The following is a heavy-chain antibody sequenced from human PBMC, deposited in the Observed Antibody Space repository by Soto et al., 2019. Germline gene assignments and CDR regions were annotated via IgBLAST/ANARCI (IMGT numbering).Heavy chain of an antibody. CDR1: GASIITNNYF. D-gene: IGHD4-17*01. J-gene: IGHJ4*02. CDR2: ISYSGRT. CDR3: ARRRASDYGGNHHPYYFDR. V-gene: IGHV4-39*01. Sequence: SETLSLTCTVSGASIITNNYFWVWIRQSPRRGLELIGSISYSGRTYDNPSLQSRVTISIDASKNQFSLKLTSVTTADTSIYYCARRRASDYGGNHHPYYFDRWGQGTLVTVS.